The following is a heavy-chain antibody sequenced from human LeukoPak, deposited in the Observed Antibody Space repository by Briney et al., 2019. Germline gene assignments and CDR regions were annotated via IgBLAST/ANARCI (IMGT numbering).Heavy chain of an antibody. J-gene: IGHJ4*02. D-gene: IGHD5-18*01. V-gene: IGHV3-7*01. Sequence: GGSLRLSCAASGFTFSNYWMTWVRQAPGKGLEWVANIKQDGSEKNYVDSVKGRFTISRDNVKNSLYLQMNSLRAEDTAVYYCARDPVDTAWGQGTLVTVSS. CDR3: ARDPVDTA. CDR1: GFTFSNYW. CDR2: IKQDGSEK.